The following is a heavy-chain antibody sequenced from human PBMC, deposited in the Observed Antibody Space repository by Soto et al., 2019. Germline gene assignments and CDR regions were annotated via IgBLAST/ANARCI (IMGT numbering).Heavy chain of an antibody. CDR3: AHRVLRTVFGLVTTTAIYFDF. CDR1: GFSLTTSGVC. V-gene: IGHV2-5*02. J-gene: IGHJ4*02. D-gene: IGHD3-3*01. Sequence: QITLNESGPTRVKPRQTLTLTCTFSGFSLTTSGVCVGWIRQSPGKAQEGLALIYWADDKRYRPSLKSRLPITEDPSKDQVVLTMADLDPADTATYYCAHRVLRTVFGLVTTTAIYFDFWGQGTPVAVSS. CDR2: IYWADDK.